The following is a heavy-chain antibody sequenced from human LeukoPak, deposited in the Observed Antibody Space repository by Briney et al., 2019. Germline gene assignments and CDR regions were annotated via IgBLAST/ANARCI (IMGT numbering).Heavy chain of an antibody. Sequence: TGGSLRLSCAASGFSVSRNYMTWVRQAPGEGLEWVSLIYSGGSTSYADSVKGRFTISRDNSKNTLYLQMNSLRAEDTAVYYCARKTDHQAGGDYWGQGNLGTVSS. CDR1: GFSVSRNY. V-gene: IGHV3-66*01. D-gene: IGHD6-13*01. CDR2: IYSGGST. CDR3: ARKTDHQAGGDY. J-gene: IGHJ4*02.